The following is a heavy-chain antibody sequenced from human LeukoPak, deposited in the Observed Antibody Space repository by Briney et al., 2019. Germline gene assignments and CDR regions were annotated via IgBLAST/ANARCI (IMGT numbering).Heavy chain of an antibody. CDR1: GSTFSNYA. V-gene: IGHV3-23*01. D-gene: IGHD2-21*02. Sequence: QSGGSLRLSCAASGSTFSNYAMSWVRQAPGKGLEWVSAISRSGGSTYYADSVKGRFTISRDNSKNTLYLQMNSLGAEGTAVYFCARGGGDYCFDYWAREPWSPSPQ. CDR3: ARGGGDYCFDY. J-gene: IGHJ4*02. CDR2: ISRSGGST.